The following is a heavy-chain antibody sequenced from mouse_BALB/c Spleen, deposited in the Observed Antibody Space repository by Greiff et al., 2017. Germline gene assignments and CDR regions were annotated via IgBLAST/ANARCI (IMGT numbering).Heavy chain of an antibody. CDR2: IWAGGST. J-gene: IGHJ4*01. D-gene: IGHD1-1*01. V-gene: IGHV2-9*02. Sequence: VKLMESGPGLVAPSQSLSITCTVSGFSLTSYGVHWVRQPPGKGLEWLGVIWAGGSTNYNSALMSRLSISKDNSKSQVFLKMNSLQTDDTAMYYCARVGTTVVKGAMDYWGQGTSVTVSS. CDR1: GFSLTSYG. CDR3: ARVGTTVVKGAMDY.